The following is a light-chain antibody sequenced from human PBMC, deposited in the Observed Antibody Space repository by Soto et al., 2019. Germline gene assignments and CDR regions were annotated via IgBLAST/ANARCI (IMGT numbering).Light chain of an antibody. V-gene: IGKV1-5*03. CDR3: QLYNGYFPNT. Sequence: DIQMTQSPSTLSASVGDRVTITCRANQTNSRWLTWYQQKPGKAPKLLIFRASSIETGVPSRFSGSGSGTEFALTLSGLRADEFATYDCQLYNGYFPNTFGQGTKVEIK. CDR1: QTNSRW. CDR2: RAS. J-gene: IGKJ2*01.